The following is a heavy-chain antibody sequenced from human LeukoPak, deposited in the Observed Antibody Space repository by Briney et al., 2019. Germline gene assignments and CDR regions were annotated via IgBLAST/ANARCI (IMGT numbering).Heavy chain of an antibody. V-gene: IGHV4-59*01. CDR2: IYYSGST. Sequence: ASETLSLTCSASGDSISSYYWSWIRQSPGKGLEWIGFIYYSGSTNYNPSLKSRVAISLDKSKSQFSLRLTSVTDADTAVYYCAREISVGLSGTLFDYWGQGTLVTVSS. J-gene: IGHJ4*02. CDR1: GDSISSYY. CDR3: AREISVGLSGTLFDY. D-gene: IGHD1-26*01.